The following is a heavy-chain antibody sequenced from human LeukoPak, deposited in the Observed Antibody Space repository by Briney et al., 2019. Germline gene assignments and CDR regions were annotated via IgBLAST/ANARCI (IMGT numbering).Heavy chain of an antibody. Sequence: PGGSLRLSCAASGFTFSGYAMSWVRQAPGKGLEWVSAISGSGGSTYYADSVKGRFTISRDNSKNTLYLQMNSLRAEDTAVYYCAKDLSYGGNSVYYYGMDVWGQGTTVTVSS. V-gene: IGHV3-23*01. D-gene: IGHD4-17*01. CDR2: ISGSGGST. CDR3: AKDLSYGGNSVYYYGMDV. J-gene: IGHJ6*02. CDR1: GFTFSGYA.